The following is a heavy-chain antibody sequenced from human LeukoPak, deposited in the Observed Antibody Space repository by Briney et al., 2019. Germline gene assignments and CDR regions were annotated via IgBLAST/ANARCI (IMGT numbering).Heavy chain of an antibody. CDR3: AKVRTYFYHGLDV. CDR2: TSGTTSGT. J-gene: IGHJ6*02. CDR1: GFTFSTCA. V-gene: IGHV3-23*01. Sequence: GGSLRLSCAASGFTFSTCAMSWVRQAPGKGLEWVSGTSGTTSGTYYADSVKGRFTISRDNSKNTLFLQVNSLRAEDTAVYYCAKVRTYFYHGLDVWGQGTTVTVSS. D-gene: IGHD1-14*01.